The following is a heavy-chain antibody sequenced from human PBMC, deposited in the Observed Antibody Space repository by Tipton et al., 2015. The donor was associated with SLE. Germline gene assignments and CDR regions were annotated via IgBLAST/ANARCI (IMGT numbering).Heavy chain of an antibody. Sequence: LRLSCSVSGYSISSGYYWGWIRQPPGKGLEWIGEINHGGSTNYNPSLKSRVTISEDTSKNQFSLKLTSVTAADTAIYYCVRGHPHIVVLIGGGWFDPWGQGTLVTVSS. CDR2: INHGGST. V-gene: IGHV4-38-2*02. CDR3: VRGHPHIVVLIGGGWFDP. J-gene: IGHJ5*02. D-gene: IGHD2-21*01. CDR1: GYSISSGYY.